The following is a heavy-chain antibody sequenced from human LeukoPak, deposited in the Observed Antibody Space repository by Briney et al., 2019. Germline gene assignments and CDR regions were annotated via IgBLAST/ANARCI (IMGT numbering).Heavy chain of an antibody. D-gene: IGHD3-10*01. CDR3: ARHRYYYRSGSYYGAPYYMDV. CDR2: IYYSGST. CDR1: GGSISSYY. J-gene: IGHJ6*03. V-gene: IGHV4-39*01. Sequence: SETLSLTCTVSGGSISSYYWGWIRQPPGKGLEWIGSIYYSGSTYYNPSLKSRVTISVDTSKNQFSLKLSSVTAADTAVYYCARHRYYYRSGSYYGAPYYMDVWGKGTTVTISS.